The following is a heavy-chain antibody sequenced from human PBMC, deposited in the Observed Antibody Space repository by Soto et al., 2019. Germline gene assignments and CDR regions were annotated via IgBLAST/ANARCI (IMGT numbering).Heavy chain of an antibody. J-gene: IGHJ6*02. Sequence: GSLRLSCAASGFSFSDYYMSWIRQAPGKGLEWVAHISSDGNNKYYADSVKGRFTISRDNSKNTLYLQMNSLRAEDTAVYYCAGQRYSGYERNYYYYGMDVWGQGTTVTISS. D-gene: IGHD5-12*01. CDR1: GFSFSDYY. CDR3: AGQRYSGYERNYYYYGMDV. V-gene: IGHV3-30*03. CDR2: ISSDGNNK.